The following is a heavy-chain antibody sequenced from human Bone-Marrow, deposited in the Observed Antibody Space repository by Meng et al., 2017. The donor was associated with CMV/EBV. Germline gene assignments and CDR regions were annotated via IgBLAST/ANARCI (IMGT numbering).Heavy chain of an antibody. V-gene: IGHV3-21*01. CDR1: GFTFSSYS. D-gene: IGHD3-3*01. CDR3: ARDGVLRFLEWLSVYYYYGMDV. Sequence: GESLKISCAASGFTFSSYSMSWVRQAPGKGLEWVSSISSSSSYIYYADSVKGRFTISRDNAKNSLYLQMNILRAGDTAVYYCARDGVLRFLEWLSVYYYYGMDVWGQGTTVTVSS. J-gene: IGHJ6*02. CDR2: ISSSSSYI.